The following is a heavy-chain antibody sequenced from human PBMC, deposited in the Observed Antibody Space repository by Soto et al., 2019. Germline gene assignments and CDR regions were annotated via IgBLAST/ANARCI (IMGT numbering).Heavy chain of an antibody. D-gene: IGHD1-26*01. J-gene: IGHJ3*02. CDR1: GGSISSGGCY. V-gene: IGHV4-31*03. Sequence: SETLSLTCTVSGGSISSGGCYWIWIRQHPGKGLEWIGYIYYSGSTYYNPSLKSRVTISVDTSKNQFSLKLSSVTAADTAVYYFARGTGIAGDNRDAFDIWGQGPMVT. CDR2: IYYSGST. CDR3: ARGTGIAGDNRDAFDI.